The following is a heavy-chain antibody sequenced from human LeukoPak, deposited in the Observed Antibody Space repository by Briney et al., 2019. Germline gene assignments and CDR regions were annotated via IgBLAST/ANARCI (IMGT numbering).Heavy chain of an antibody. J-gene: IGHJ6*02. CDR3: AREGAEDIVVVPAADYYYYYYGMDV. D-gene: IGHD2-2*01. CDR2: ISSSSSYI. CDR1: GFTFSSYS. Sequence: GGSLRLSCAASGFTFSSYSLNWVRQAPGKGLEWVSSISSSSSYIYYADSVKGRFTISRDNAKNSLYLQMNSLRAEDTAVYYCAREGAEDIVVVPAADYYYYYYGMDVWGQGTTVTVSS. V-gene: IGHV3-21*01.